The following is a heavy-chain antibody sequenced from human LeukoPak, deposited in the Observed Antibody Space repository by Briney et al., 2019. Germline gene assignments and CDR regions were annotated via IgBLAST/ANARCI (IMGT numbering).Heavy chain of an antibody. Sequence: GGSLRLSCAASGFTFSSYAMSWVRQAPGEGLEWVSAISGIGGSTYYADAGKGRFTISRDNSKNTLCLQMNRMRPEDTAVYYCAKDGVPSIAASIDPFDYWGQGTLVTVSS. J-gene: IGHJ4*02. CDR2: ISGIGGST. CDR3: AKDGVPSIAASIDPFDY. CDR1: GFTFSSYA. V-gene: IGHV3-23*01. D-gene: IGHD6-13*01.